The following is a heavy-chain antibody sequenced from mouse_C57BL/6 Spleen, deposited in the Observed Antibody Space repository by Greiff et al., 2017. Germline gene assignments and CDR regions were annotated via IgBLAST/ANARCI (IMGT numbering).Heavy chain of an antibody. V-gene: IGHV5-4*01. J-gene: IGHJ4*01. Sequence: EVHLVESGGGLVKPGGSLKLSCAASGFTFSSYAMSWVRQTPEKRLEWVATISDGGSYTYYPDNVKGRFTISRDNAKNNLYLQMSHLKSEDTAMYYCARGDYDGYYAMDYWGQGTSGTVSS. CDR3: ARGDYDGYYAMDY. D-gene: IGHD2-4*01. CDR1: GFTFSSYA. CDR2: ISDGGSYT.